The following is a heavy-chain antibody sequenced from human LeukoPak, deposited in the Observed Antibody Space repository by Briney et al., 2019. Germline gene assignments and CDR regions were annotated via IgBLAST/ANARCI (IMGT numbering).Heavy chain of an antibody. V-gene: IGHV4-4*02. D-gene: IGHD1-26*01. CDR3: ARAPLSGTYYTDAFDI. Sequence: SETLSLTCAVSGGSISTNNWWTWVRQPPGKGLEWIGEIHHSGSTDYNPSLKSRVTISPDKSKNQFSLTLTSVTAADTAVYFCARAPLSGTYYTDAFDIWGQGTMVTVSS. CDR1: GGSISTNNW. J-gene: IGHJ3*02. CDR2: IHHSGST.